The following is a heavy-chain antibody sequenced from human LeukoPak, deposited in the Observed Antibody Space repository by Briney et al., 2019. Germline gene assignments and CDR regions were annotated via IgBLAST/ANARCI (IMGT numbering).Heavy chain of an antibody. J-gene: IGHJ5*02. V-gene: IGHV4-59*08. CDR2: IHYSGTT. D-gene: IGHD4-23*01. Sequence: SETLSLTCIVSGGSISSNYWSWFRQSAGKGLEWIGYIHYSGTTNYNPTLKSRVTMSVDPSKTQFSLKLTSVTAADTAVYYCARHTDYGGNSRWFDPWGQGTLVTVSS. CDR3: ARHTDYGGNSRWFDP. CDR1: GGSISSNY.